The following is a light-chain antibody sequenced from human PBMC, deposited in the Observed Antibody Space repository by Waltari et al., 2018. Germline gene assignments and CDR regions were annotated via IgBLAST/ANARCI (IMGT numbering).Light chain of an antibody. CDR2: EIR. CDR1: NSNVDILHL. J-gene: IGLJ1*01. Sequence: QSALTQPASVSGSPGQSITISCTAVNSNVDILHLVSWYQHHPGRNPRLLIYEIRQRPSGVSTRFSGSKSGNTASLTISGLQPEDEADYFCCSFAGYGIYVFGSGTQVSVL. CDR3: CSFAGYGIYV. V-gene: IGLV2-23*02.